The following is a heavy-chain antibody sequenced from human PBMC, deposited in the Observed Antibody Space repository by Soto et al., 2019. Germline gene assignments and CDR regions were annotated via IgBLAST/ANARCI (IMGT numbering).Heavy chain of an antibody. CDR3: GRGGGWVGEASFDS. CDR2: INAGNGRE. V-gene: IGHV1-3*01. J-gene: IGHJ4*02. D-gene: IGHD3-10*01. Sequence: QVQLEQSGAEVKKPGASVKVSCKTSGYTFTSYTLHWVRQAPGQGLEWMGWINAGNGREKYSQRSQDRVSFSTERPPPPAAMELRRLRSEDTAIYYGGRGGGWVGEASFDSWGQGTLVTVSS. CDR1: GYTFTSYT.